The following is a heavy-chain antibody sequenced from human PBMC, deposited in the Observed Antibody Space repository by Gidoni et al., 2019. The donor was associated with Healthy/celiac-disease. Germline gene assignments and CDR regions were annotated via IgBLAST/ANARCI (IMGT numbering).Heavy chain of an antibody. CDR2: IRSKANSYAT. V-gene: IGHV3-73*02. Sequence: EVQLVESRGGLVQPGGSLKLSCAASGFTFSGSAMHWVRQASGKGLEWVGRIRSKANSYATAYAASVKGRFTISRDDSKNTAYLQMNSLKTEDTAVYYCTRLRQGSDGYDSSGYYHVNDAFDIWGQGTMVTVSS. CDR3: TRLRQGSDGYDSSGYYHVNDAFDI. D-gene: IGHD3-22*01. J-gene: IGHJ3*02. CDR1: GFTFSGSA.